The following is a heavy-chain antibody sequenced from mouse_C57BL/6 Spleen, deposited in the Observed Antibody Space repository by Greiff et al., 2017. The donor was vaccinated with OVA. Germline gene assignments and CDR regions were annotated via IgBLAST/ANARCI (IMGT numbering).Heavy chain of an antibody. CDR1: GYTFTDYY. CDR2: INPNNGGT. CDR3: ARSLYAMDY. J-gene: IGHJ4*01. V-gene: IGHV1-26*01. D-gene: IGHD6-2*01. Sequence: EVQLQQSGPELVKPGASVKISCKASGYTFTDYYMNWVKQSHGQSLEWIGDINPNNGGTSYNQKFKGKATLTVDKSSSTAYMELSSLTSEDSAVYYCARSLYAMDYWGQGTSVTVSS.